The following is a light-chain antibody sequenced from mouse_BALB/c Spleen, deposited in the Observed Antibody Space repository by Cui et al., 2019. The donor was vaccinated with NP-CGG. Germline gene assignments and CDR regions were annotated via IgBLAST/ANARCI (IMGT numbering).Light chain of an antibody. J-gene: IGLJ1*01. V-gene: IGLV1*01. CDR3: ALWYSNHWV. Sequence: QSVVTQVSALTTSPGETVTLTCRSSTGAVTINNYANWVQEKPDHLFTGLIGGTNNRVPGVPARFSGSLIGDKAALTITGAQTEDETIYFCALWYSNHWVFGGGTKLTVL. CDR1: TGAVTINNY. CDR2: GTN.